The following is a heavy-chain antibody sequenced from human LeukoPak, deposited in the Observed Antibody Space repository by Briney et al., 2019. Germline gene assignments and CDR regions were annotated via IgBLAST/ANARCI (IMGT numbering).Heavy chain of an antibody. Sequence: GGFLRLSCAASGFTFSKYWMLWVRQAPGKGLESISRINTDGTVTTYADSVKGRFTVSRDNADNTMFLQMNSVRDEDTAVYYCATKQWLAPPPDSWGQGTPVTVSS. J-gene: IGHJ4*02. V-gene: IGHV3-74*01. CDR3: ATKQWLAPPPDS. CDR2: INTDGTVT. CDR1: GFTFSKYW. D-gene: IGHD6-19*01.